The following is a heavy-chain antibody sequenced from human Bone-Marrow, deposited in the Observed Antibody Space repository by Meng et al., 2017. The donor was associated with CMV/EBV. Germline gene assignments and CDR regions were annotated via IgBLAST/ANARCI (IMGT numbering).Heavy chain of an antibody. CDR3: ARDRMLQRGWFDP. CDR2: IIPILGIA. V-gene: IGHV1-69*04. Sequence: SVKVSCKASGGTFSSYTISWVRQAPGQGLEWMGRIIPILGIANYAQKFQGRVTITADKSTSTAYMELSSLRSEDTAVYYCARDRMLQRGWFDPWGQGTLVTGSS. D-gene: IGHD5-24*01. CDR1: GGTFSSYT. J-gene: IGHJ5*02.